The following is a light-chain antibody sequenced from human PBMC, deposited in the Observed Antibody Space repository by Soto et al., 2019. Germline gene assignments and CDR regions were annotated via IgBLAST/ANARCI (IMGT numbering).Light chain of an antibody. V-gene: IGKV1-39*01. CDR3: QQSYSTPWT. CDR2: AAS. CDR1: QSISNF. J-gene: IGKJ1*01. Sequence: DIQMTQSPSSLSASVGDRVTITCRASQSISNFLNWYQQKPGKAPKLMIYAASSLHDGVPSRFSGSGSGTDFTLTISSLQPEDFATYYCQQSYSTPWTFGQGTKVDIK.